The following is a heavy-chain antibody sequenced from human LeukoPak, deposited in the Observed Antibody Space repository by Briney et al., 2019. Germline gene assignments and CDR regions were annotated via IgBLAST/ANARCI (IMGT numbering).Heavy chain of an antibody. CDR1: GGSFSGYY. D-gene: IGHD2-2*01. CDR2: INHSGST. Sequence: PSETLSLTCAVYGGSFSGYYWSWIRQPPGKGLEWIGEINHSGSTNYNPSLKSRVTISVDTSKNQFSLKLSSVTAADTAVYYRARGHSTLGFLDYWGQGTLVTVSS. J-gene: IGHJ4*02. CDR3: ARGHSTLGFLDY. V-gene: IGHV4-34*01.